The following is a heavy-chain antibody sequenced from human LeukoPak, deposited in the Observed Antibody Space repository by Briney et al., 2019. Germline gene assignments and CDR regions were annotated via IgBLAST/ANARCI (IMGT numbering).Heavy chain of an antibody. Sequence: GGSLRLSCAASGFTFSSYAMHWVRQAPGKGLEWVAVISYDGSNKYYADSVKGRFTISRDNSKNSLYLQMNSLRTEDTAFYYCAKDFQGIVGATQIDFWGQGTLVTVSS. CDR2: ISYDGSNK. CDR3: AKDFQGIVGATQIDF. D-gene: IGHD1-26*01. V-gene: IGHV3-30-3*01. CDR1: GFTFSSYA. J-gene: IGHJ4*02.